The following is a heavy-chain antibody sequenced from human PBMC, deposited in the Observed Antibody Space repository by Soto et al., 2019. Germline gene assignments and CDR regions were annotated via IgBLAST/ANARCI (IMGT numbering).Heavy chain of an antibody. CDR1: GFTFRNYA. Sequence: GGSLRLSCAACGFTFRNYAMTWVRQAPGRGLEWVSLISGSADSTFYADSLKGRFTISRDNSKSTLYLQVNSLRAEDSAIYYCARVYSSGWYLGYYFDYWGQGTLVTVSS. CDR3: ARVYSSGWYLGYYFDY. D-gene: IGHD6-19*01. J-gene: IGHJ4*02. V-gene: IGHV3-23*01. CDR2: ISGSADST.